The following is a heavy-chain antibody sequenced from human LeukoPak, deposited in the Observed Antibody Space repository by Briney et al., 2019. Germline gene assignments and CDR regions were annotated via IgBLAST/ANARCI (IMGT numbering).Heavy chain of an antibody. D-gene: IGHD3-10*01. Sequence: GGSLRLSCAASGFTFSSYGMTWVRQGPGKGLEWLSSISGSGGATYYADSVKVRFTISRDNSKNTLYLQMNSLRADDTAVYYCASHYGSGSNNWHDPCGQGTLVTVSS. CDR3: ASHYGSGSNNWHDP. V-gene: IGHV3-23*01. J-gene: IGHJ5*02. CDR2: ISGSGGAT. CDR1: GFTFSSYG.